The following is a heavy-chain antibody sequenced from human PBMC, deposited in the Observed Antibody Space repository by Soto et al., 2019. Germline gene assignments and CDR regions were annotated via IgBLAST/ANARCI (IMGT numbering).Heavy chain of an antibody. CDR3: ARVEGDIVVVVAATRLPPTIDY. V-gene: IGHV1-18*01. CDR2: ISAYKGNT. Sequence: ASVKVSCKASGYTFTSYGISWVRQAPGQGLEWMGWISAYKGNTNYAQKLQGRVTMTTDTSTSKAYMELRSLRSDDTAVYYCARVEGDIVVVVAATRLPPTIDYWGQGTLVTVSS. J-gene: IGHJ4*02. D-gene: IGHD2-15*01. CDR1: GYTFTSYG.